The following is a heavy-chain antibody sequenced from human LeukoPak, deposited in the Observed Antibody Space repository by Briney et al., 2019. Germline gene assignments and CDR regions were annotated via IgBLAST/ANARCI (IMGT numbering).Heavy chain of an antibody. CDR1: GFTFSNAW. Sequence: GGSLRLSCAASGFTFSNAWMSWVRQAPGKGLEWVGRIKSKTDGGATDYAAPVKGRFTISRDDSKNTLYLQMNSLKTEDTAVYYCTTIYYDRVGYYFDYWGQGTLVTVSS. V-gene: IGHV3-15*01. J-gene: IGHJ4*02. CDR2: IKSKTDGGAT. CDR3: TTIYYDRVGYYFDY. D-gene: IGHD3-22*01.